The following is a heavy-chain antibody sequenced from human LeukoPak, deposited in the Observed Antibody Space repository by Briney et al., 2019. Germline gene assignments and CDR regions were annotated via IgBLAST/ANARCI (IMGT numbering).Heavy chain of an antibody. CDR1: GYTFTGYY. J-gene: IGHJ4*02. V-gene: IGHV1-2*06. Sequence: ASVKVSCKASGYTFTGYYMHWVRQAPGQELEWMGRINPNSGGTNYAQKFQGRVTMTRDTSISTAYMELSRLRSDDTAVYYCAGDVDIVATGVAGVNYWGQGTLVTVSS. CDR2: INPNSGGT. D-gene: IGHD5-12*01. CDR3: AGDVDIVATGVAGVNY.